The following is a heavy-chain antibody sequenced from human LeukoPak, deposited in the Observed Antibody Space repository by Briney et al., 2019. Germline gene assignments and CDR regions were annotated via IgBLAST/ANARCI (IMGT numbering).Heavy chain of an antibody. Sequence: PGGSLRLSCAASGFTVSSNYMSWVRQAPGKGLEWVSVIYSGGSTYYADSVKGRFTISRDNSKNTLYLQMNSLRAEDTAVYYCARAWEQYYYYYGMDVWGQGTTVTVSS. V-gene: IGHV3-66*01. D-gene: IGHD1-26*01. CDR1: GFTVSSNY. J-gene: IGHJ6*02. CDR2: IYSGGST. CDR3: ARAWEQYYYYYGMDV.